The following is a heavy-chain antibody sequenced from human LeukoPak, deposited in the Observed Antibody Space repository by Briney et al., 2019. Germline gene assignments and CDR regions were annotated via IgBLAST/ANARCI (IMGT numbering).Heavy chain of an antibody. J-gene: IGHJ5*02. CDR3: ARESGSIMFHDP. CDR1: GYSISSGYY. D-gene: IGHD3-16*01. CDR2: IYHSGST. Sequence: PSETLSLTCTVSGYSISSGYYWGWIRQPPGKGLEWIGSIYHSGSTYYNPSLKSRVTISVDTSKNQFSLKLSSVTAADTAAYYCARESGSIMFHDPWGQGTLVTVSS. V-gene: IGHV4-38-2*02.